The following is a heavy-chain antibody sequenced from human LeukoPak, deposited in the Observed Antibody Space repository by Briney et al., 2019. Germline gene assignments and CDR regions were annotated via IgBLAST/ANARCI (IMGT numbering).Heavy chain of an antibody. CDR2: ISGSGGST. J-gene: IGHJ6*03. V-gene: IGHV3-23*01. CDR3: AKGRGRLVLILSDYMDV. Sequence: GGSLRLSCAVSGFTFSSYAMSWVRQAPGKGLEWVSAISGSGGSTYYADSVKGRFTISRDNSKNKLYLQMNSLRAEDTAVYYSAKGRGRLVLILSDYMDVWGKGTTVTVSS. D-gene: IGHD6-19*01. CDR1: GFTFSSYA.